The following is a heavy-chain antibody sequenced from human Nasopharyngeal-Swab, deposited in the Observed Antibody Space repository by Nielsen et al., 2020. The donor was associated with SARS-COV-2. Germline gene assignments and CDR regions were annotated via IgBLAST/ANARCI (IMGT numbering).Heavy chain of an antibody. CDR3: AREGFTSGHAGTFDI. Sequence: GESLKISCEASGFSFRTSPMHWVRQAPDKGLEWVAVIAYDGSLYAQYGDPVKGRFTISRDDSKNTLGLQMNSLRHEDTAVYYCAREGFTSGHAGTFDIRGQGTMVTVSS. CDR1: GFSFRTSP. D-gene: IGHD2-2*01. CDR2: IAYDGSLYA. V-gene: IGHV3-30*04. J-gene: IGHJ3*02.